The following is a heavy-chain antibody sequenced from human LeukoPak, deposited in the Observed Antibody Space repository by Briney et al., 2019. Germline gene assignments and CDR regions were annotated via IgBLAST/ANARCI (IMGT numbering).Heavy chain of an antibody. D-gene: IGHD5-24*01. CDR1: GVSISSGGYY. V-gene: IGHV4-31*03. CDR3: AAHSRRWLQLYAFDI. CDR2: IYYSGST. Sequence: SQTLSLTCTVSGVSISSGGYYWSWIRQHPGKGLEWIGYIYYSGSTYYNPSLKSRVTISVDTSKNQFSLKLSSVTAADTAVYYCAAHSRRWLQLYAFDIWGQGTMVTVSS. J-gene: IGHJ3*02.